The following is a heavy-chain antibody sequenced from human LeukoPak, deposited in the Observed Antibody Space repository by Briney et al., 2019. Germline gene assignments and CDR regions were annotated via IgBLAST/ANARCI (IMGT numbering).Heavy chain of an antibody. Sequence: GGSLRLSCAASGFTVSSNYISWVRQAPGKVLEWVSVIYSGGNTYYADSVKGRFTISRDNSKNTLYLQMNSLRAEDTAVYYCARDSSLIKHSTDAFDIWGQGTMVTVSS. D-gene: IGHD3-16*01. CDR1: GFTVSSNY. J-gene: IGHJ3*02. CDR2: IYSGGNT. V-gene: IGHV3-66*02. CDR3: ARDSSLIKHSTDAFDI.